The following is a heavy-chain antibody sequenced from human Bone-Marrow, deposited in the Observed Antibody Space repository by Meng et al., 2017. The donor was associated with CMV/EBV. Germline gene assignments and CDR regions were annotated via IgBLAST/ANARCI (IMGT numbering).Heavy chain of an antibody. CDR1: GFTFSSYA. CDR2: ISGSGGST. V-gene: IGHV3-23*01. CDR3: AKRGRSLYNYIVVVPAADGPFDY. J-gene: IGHJ4*02. Sequence: GGSLRLSCAASGFTFSSYAMSWVRQAPGKGLEWVSAISGSGGSTYYADSVKGRFTISRDNSKNTLYLQMNSLRAEDTAVYYCAKRGRSLYNYIVVVPAADGPFDYWGQGTLVTVPS. D-gene: IGHD2-2*01.